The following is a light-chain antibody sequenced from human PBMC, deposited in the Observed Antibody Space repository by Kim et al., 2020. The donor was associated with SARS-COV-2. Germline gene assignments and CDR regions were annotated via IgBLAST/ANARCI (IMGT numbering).Light chain of an antibody. Sequence: DIQLTQSPSFLSASVGDRVTITCRASQGISSYLAWYQQKPGKAPKLLIYGASTLQSGVPSRFSGSGAGTKFTLTITNLQPEDFATYYCQQLNTYHLVTFGQGTRLEIK. V-gene: IGKV1-9*01. CDR2: GAS. CDR1: QGISSY. CDR3: QQLNTYHLVT. J-gene: IGKJ5*01.